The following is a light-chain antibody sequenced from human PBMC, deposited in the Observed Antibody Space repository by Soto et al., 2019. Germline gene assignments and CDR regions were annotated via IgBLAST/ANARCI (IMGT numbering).Light chain of an antibody. CDR3: QQYDGYFPT. Sequence: DIELSQSPASRSASDGYRVTITCRASQSISSYLNWYQQKPGKAPKVLIYAASSLQSGVPSRFSGTGSGTEFTLTISSLQPDDFATYYCQQYDGYFPTFGQGTKVAIK. J-gene: IGKJ1*01. V-gene: IGKV1-39*01. CDR1: QSISSY. CDR2: AAS.